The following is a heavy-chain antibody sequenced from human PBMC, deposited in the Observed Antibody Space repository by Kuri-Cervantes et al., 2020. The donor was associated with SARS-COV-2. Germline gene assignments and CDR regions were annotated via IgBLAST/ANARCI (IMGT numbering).Heavy chain of an antibody. CDR2: ISAYNGNT. D-gene: IGHD1-20*01. Sequence: ASVKVSCKAPGYTFTSYGISWVRQAPGQGLEWMGWISAYNGNTNYAQKLQGRVTMTTDTSTSTAYMELRSLRSDDTAVYYCARLTNWNDVNDAFDIWGQGTMVTVSS. V-gene: IGHV1-18*01. J-gene: IGHJ3*02. CDR3: ARLTNWNDVNDAFDI. CDR1: GYTFTSYG.